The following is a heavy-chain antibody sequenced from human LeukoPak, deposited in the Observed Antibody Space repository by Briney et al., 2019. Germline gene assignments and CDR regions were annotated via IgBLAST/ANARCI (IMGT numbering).Heavy chain of an antibody. D-gene: IGHD3-22*01. V-gene: IGHV1-18*01. CDR1: GYTFTNYA. CDR3: ARAAKYYHDSSGYYY. J-gene: IGHJ4*02. CDR2: ISAYNGNT. Sequence: ASVKLSCKTAGYTFTNYAITWVRQAPGQGLEWMGWISAYNGNTNYAQKLQGRVTMTTDTPTSTAYMELRSLRSDDTAVYYCARAAKYYHDSSGYYYWGQGTLATVSS.